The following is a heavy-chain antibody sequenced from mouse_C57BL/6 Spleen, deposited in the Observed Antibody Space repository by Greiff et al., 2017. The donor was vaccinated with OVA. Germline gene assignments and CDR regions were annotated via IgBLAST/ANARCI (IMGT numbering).Heavy chain of an antibody. Sequence: QVQLKESGPELVKPGASVKISCKASGYAFSSSWMNWVKQRPGKGLEWIGRIYPGDGDTNYNGKFKGKATLTADKSSSTAYMQLSSLTSEDSAVYFCARKVDIYYDYDWDFDVWGTGTTVTVSS. D-gene: IGHD2-4*01. CDR2: IYPGDGDT. CDR1: GYAFSSSW. V-gene: IGHV1-82*01. J-gene: IGHJ1*03. CDR3: ARKVDIYYDYDWDFDV.